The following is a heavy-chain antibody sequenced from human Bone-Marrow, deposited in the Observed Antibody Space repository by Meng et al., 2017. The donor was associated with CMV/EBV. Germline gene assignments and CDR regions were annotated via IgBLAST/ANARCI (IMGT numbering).Heavy chain of an antibody. J-gene: IGHJ4*02. Sequence: GESLKISCAASGFTFSSYSMNWVRQAPGKGLEWVSSISSSSSYIYYADSVKGRFTISRDNAKNSLYLQMNSLRAEDTAVYYCARAAYSSSWYPYYFDYWGQGTLVTVSS. CDR2: ISSSSSYI. D-gene: IGHD6-13*01. CDR1: GFTFSSYS. CDR3: ARAAYSSSWYPYYFDY. V-gene: IGHV3-21*01.